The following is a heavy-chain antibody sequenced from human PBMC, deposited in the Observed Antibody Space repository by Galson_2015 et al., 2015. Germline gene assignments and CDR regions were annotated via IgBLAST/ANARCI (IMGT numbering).Heavy chain of an antibody. CDR3: ARDRCTSTSCFFDY. D-gene: IGHD2-2*01. V-gene: IGHV3-7*03. CDR2: IKQDGSEK. CDR1: GFTFSNYW. Sequence: SLRLSCAASGFTFSNYWMTWVRQTPGKGLEWVANIKQDGSEKYYADSVKGRFTISRDNAKNSLFLQMSSLRPEDTAVYYCARDRCTSTSCFFDYWGQGALVTVSS. J-gene: IGHJ4*02.